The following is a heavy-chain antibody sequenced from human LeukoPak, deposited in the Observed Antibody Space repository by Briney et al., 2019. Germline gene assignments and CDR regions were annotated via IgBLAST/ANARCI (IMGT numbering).Heavy chain of an antibody. CDR2: ISGSGATT. J-gene: IGHJ4*02. D-gene: IGHD2-2*01. V-gene: IGHV3-23*01. CDR1: GFTFSTYA. CDR3: AKGLEGVPAANFFDS. Sequence: SGGSLRLSCAASGFTFSTYAMSWVRQAPGKGLEWVSAISGSGATTYYAGSVKGRFTISRDNSKNTLSVQMTSLRAEDTAVYYCAKGLEGVPAANFFDSWGQGALVTVSS.